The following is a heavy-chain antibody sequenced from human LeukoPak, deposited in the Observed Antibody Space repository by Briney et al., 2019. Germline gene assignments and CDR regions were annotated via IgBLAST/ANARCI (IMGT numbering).Heavy chain of an antibody. CDR1: GYTFTGYY. V-gene: IGHV1-2*02. Sequence: ASVKVSCKASGYTFTGYYMHWVRQAPGQGLEWMGWINPNSGGTNYAQKFQGRVTMTRDTSISTAYMELSRLRSDDTAVYYCAREKEMATILQGFDYWGQGTPVTVSS. CDR2: INPNSGGT. CDR3: AREKEMATILQGFDY. D-gene: IGHD5-24*01. J-gene: IGHJ4*02.